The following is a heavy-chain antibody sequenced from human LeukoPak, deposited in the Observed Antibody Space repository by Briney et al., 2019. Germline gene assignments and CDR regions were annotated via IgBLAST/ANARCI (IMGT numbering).Heavy chain of an antibody. V-gene: IGHV3-7*01. CDR1: GFTFSSYW. Sequence: GGSLRRSCAASGFTFSSYWMSWVRQAPGKGLEWVANIKQDGSEKYYVDSVKGRFTISRDNAKNSLYLQMNSLRAEDTAVYYCARASMITFGGVIAFDYWGQGTLVTVSS. CDR3: ARASMITFGGVIAFDY. D-gene: IGHD3-16*02. J-gene: IGHJ4*02. CDR2: IKQDGSEK.